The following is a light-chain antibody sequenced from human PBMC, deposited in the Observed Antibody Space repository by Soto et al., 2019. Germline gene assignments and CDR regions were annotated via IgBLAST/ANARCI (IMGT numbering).Light chain of an antibody. J-gene: IGKJ4*01. Sequence: DFQMTQSPSSLSASVGDRVTIICRASQSIANYLNWYQQKPGKAPSLLIYSASTLQSGVPSRFSGSESGTDFTLTITSLQPEDFATYCCQQTYSAPPTFGGGTKVEIK. CDR1: QSIANY. CDR3: QQTYSAPPT. V-gene: IGKV1-39*01. CDR2: SAS.